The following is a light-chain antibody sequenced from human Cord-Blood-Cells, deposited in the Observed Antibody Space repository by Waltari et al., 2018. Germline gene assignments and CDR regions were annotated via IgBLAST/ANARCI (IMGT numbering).Light chain of an antibody. CDR1: SSAVGGYNY. CDR2: DVS. V-gene: IGLV2-14*01. J-gene: IGLJ1*01. Sequence: QSALTQPASVSGSPGQSITIPCTGTSSAVGGYNYVSWYQKHPGKAPTHMVYDVSKRPSGVTHRCAGSRSGNTASLTISGLQAEDEADYYCSSYTSSSTFVFGTGTKVTVL. CDR3: SSYTSSSTFV.